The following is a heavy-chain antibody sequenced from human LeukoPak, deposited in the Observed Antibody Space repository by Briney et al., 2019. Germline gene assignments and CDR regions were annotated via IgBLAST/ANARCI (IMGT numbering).Heavy chain of an antibody. CDR2: IRPTTGNT. D-gene: IGHD3/OR15-3a*01. CDR1: GYIFTNHY. J-gene: IGHJ4*02. CDR3: AREPPESYYFDY. Sequence: GASVTVSCKASGYIFTNHYIHWLRQAPGQGLEWMGIIRPTTGNTLFTQNFQGGVTVTRDVSTSTVYMELSSLTSEDTAVFYCAREPPESYYFDYWGQGTLVTVSS. V-gene: IGHV1-46*01.